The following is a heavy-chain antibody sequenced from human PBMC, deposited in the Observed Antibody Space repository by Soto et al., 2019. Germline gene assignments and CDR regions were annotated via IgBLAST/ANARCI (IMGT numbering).Heavy chain of an antibody. Sequence: ESGGGVVQPGRSLRLSCAASGFTFSSYAMHWVRQAPGKGLEWVAVISYDGSNKYYADSVKGRFTISRDNSKNTLYLQMNSLRAEDTAVYYCARDSGSYTENAFDIWGQGTMVTVSS. CDR3: ARDSGSYTENAFDI. J-gene: IGHJ3*02. CDR2: ISYDGSNK. CDR1: GFTFSSYA. V-gene: IGHV3-30-3*01. D-gene: IGHD1-26*01.